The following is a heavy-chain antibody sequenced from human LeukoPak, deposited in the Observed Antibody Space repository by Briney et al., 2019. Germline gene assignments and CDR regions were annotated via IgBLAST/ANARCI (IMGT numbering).Heavy chain of an antibody. Sequence: GGSLRLSCAASGFTFSSYWMSWVRQAPGKGLEWVANIKQDGSEKYYADSVKGRFTISRDNSKNTLYLQMNSLRAEDTAVYYCAKGGYGSGSYSNLDYWGQGTLVTVSS. J-gene: IGHJ4*02. D-gene: IGHD3-10*01. CDR1: GFTFSSYW. CDR3: AKGGYGSGSYSNLDY. V-gene: IGHV3-7*03. CDR2: IKQDGSEK.